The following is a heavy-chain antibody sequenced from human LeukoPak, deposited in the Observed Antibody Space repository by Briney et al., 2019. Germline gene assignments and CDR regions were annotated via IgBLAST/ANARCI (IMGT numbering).Heavy chain of an antibody. CDR3: ARGRSIAARRGWFDP. Sequence: SGTLSLTCAVYGGSFSGYYWSWIRQPPGKGLEWIGEINHSGSTNYNPSLKSRVTISVDTSKNQFSLKLSSVTAADTAVYYCARGRSIAARRGWFDPWGQGTLVTVSS. J-gene: IGHJ5*02. V-gene: IGHV4-34*01. D-gene: IGHD6-6*01. CDR2: INHSGST. CDR1: GGSFSGYY.